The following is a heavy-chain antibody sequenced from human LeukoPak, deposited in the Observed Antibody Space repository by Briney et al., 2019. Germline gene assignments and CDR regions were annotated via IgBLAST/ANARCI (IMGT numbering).Heavy chain of an antibody. V-gene: IGHV4-59*08. CDR3: ARHLQYSHMDV. Sequence: SETLSLTCTVSGGSISSYYWSWIRQPPGKGLEWIGYIYYSVSTKYNTSLKSRVTISLDTSKNQFSLKVTSLTAADTAVYYCARHLQYSHMDVWGKGTTVTVSS. J-gene: IGHJ6*04. D-gene: IGHD4-11*01. CDR2: IYYSVST. CDR1: GGSISSYY.